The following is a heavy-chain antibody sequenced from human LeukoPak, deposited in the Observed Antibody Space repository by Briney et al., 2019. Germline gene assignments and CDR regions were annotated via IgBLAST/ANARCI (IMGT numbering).Heavy chain of an antibody. J-gene: IGHJ3*02. CDR1: GFTFSTYA. Sequence: GGSLRLSCAASGFTFSTYAMHWVRQAPGKGLEWVAIMSFDGTDKYYADSVKGRFTISRDNSKNTLFLQLNSLRSDDTAVYFCAREVSGAFDTWGQGTMVTISS. CDR2: MSFDGTDK. CDR3: AREVSGAFDT. V-gene: IGHV3-30*01.